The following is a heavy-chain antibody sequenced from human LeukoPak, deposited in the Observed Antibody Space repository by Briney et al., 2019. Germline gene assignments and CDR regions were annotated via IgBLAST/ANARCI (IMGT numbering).Heavy chain of an antibody. CDR1: GFNFSTYW. V-gene: IGHV3-7*01. J-gene: IGHJ4*02. D-gene: IGHD2-21*02. CDR2: IKEDGSEI. Sequence: SGGSLRLSCAASGFNFSTYWMTWVRQVLGKGLEWVANIKEDGSEIYYVDAVKGRFTISRDNAKNSLYLQMNSLRADDTAVYYCARDCGGDCYSHYFDYWGQGTLVTVSS. CDR3: ARDCGGDCYSHYFDY.